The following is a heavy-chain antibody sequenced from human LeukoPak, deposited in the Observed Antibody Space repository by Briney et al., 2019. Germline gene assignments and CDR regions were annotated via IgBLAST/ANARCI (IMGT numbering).Heavy chain of an antibody. Sequence: GGSLRLSCAASGFTFSSYWMSWVRQAPGKGLEWVANIKLDGSEKDYVDSVKGRFTISRDNAKNSLYLLMNSLRAEDTAVYYCARDWWFGESWVFQHWGQGTLVTVSS. CDR3: ARDWWFGESWVFQH. V-gene: IGHV3-7*01. J-gene: IGHJ1*01. D-gene: IGHD3-10*01. CDR2: IKLDGSEK. CDR1: GFTFSSYW.